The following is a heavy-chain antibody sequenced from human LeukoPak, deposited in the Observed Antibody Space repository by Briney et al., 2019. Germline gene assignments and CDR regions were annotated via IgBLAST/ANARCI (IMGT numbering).Heavy chain of an antibody. Sequence: SETLSLTCTVSGGSISSSSYYWGWIRQPPRKGLEWIGSIYYSGSTYYNPSLKSRVTISVDTSKNQFSLKLSSVTAADTAVYYCARQLGYCSSTSCYADKVDYWGQGTLATVSS. V-gene: IGHV4-39*01. D-gene: IGHD2-2*01. CDR2: IYYSGST. J-gene: IGHJ4*02. CDR3: ARQLGYCSSTSCYADKVDY. CDR1: GGSISSSSYY.